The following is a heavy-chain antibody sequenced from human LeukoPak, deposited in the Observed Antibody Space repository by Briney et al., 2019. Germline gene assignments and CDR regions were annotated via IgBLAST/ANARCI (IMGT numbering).Heavy chain of an antibody. CDR1: GYTLTELS. D-gene: IGHD3-22*01. Sequence: GASVKVSCKVSGYTLTELSMHWVRQAPGKGLEWMGGFDPEDGETIYAQKFQGRVTMTEDTSTDTAYMELSSLRSEDTAVYYCATDHYYDSSGHDDYWGQGTLVTVSS. V-gene: IGHV1-24*01. CDR2: FDPEDGET. CDR3: ATDHYYDSSGHDDY. J-gene: IGHJ4*02.